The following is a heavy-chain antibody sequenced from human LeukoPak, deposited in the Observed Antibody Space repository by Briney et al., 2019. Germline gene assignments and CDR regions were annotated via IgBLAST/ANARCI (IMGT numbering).Heavy chain of an antibody. CDR3: ARDPRGYCSGGSCYSGYYFDY. Sequence: GGSLRLSCAASGFTFSSYAMHWVRQAPGKGLEWVAVISYDGSNKYYADSVKGRFTISRDNSKNTLYLQMNSLRAEDTAVYYCARDPRGYCSGGSCYSGYYFDYWGQGTLVTVSS. CDR1: GFTFSSYA. J-gene: IGHJ4*02. D-gene: IGHD2-15*01. V-gene: IGHV3-30*04. CDR2: ISYDGSNK.